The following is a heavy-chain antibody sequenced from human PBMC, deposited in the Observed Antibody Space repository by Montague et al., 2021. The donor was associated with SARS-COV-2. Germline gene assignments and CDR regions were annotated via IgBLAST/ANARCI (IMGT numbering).Heavy chain of an antibody. J-gene: IGHJ3*01. CDR3: ARGQVTIFGVLIMLPAAGAVDA. Sequence: SETLSLTCAVYGGSFSGYYWTWIRQPPGKGLEWVGEINDRGSTNYNPSFESRLTMSVDTSKNQFSLRLKSVSAADTAVYYCARGQVTIFGVLIMLPAAGAVDAWGPGTTVTVSS. CDR1: GGSFSGYY. D-gene: IGHD3-3*01. V-gene: IGHV4-34*01. CDR2: INDRGST.